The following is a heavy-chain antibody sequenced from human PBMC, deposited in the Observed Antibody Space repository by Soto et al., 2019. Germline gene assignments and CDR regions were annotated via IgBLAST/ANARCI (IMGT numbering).Heavy chain of an antibody. D-gene: IGHD2-15*01. CDR2: INPNSGGT. V-gene: IGHV1-2*04. CDR1: GYTFTGYY. J-gene: IGHJ4*02. CDR3: ARGYCSGGSCYSDFDY. Sequence: ASVKVSCKASGYTFTGYYMHWVRQAPGQGLEWMGWINPNSGGTNYAQKFQGWVTMTRDTSISTAYMELSRLRSDDTAVYYCARGYCSGGSCYSDFDYWGQGTLVTVS.